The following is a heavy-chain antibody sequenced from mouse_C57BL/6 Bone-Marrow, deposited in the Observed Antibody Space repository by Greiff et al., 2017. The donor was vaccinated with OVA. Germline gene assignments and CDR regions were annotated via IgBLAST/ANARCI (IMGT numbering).Heavy chain of an antibody. D-gene: IGHD3-3*01. J-gene: IGHJ2*01. Sequence: DVMLVESGGDLVKPGGSLKLSCAASGFTFSSYGMSWVRQTPDKRLEWVATISSGGSYTYYPDSVKGRFTISRDNAKNTLYLQMSSLKSEDTAMYYCARPGTGYWGQGTTLTVSS. CDR3: ARPGTGY. CDR1: GFTFSSYG. V-gene: IGHV5-6*02. CDR2: ISSGGSYT.